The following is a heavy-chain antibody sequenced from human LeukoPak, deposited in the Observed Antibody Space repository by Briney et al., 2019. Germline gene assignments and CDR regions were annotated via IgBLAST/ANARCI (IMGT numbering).Heavy chain of an antibody. CDR1: GGSISSYY. Sequence: SETLSLTCAVSGGSISSYYWSWIRQPPGKGLEWIGYIYYSGSTNYNPSLKSRVTISVDTSKNQFSLKLSSVTAADTAVYYCARHFFPYYFDYWGQGTLVTVSS. V-gene: IGHV4-59*08. D-gene: IGHD3-3*01. J-gene: IGHJ4*02. CDR2: IYYSGST. CDR3: ARHFFPYYFDY.